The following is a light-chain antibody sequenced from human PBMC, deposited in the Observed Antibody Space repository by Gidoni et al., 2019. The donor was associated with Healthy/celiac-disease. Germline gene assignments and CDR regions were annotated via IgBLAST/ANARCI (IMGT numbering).Light chain of an antibody. V-gene: IGLV2-14*01. CDR2: DVS. J-gene: IGLJ2*01. CDR3: SSYTSSSTLDVV. CDR1: SSDVGGYNY. Sequence: QSALTPPASVSGSPGQSITISCPGTSSDVGGYNYVSWYQQHPGKAPKLMIYDVSNRPSGVSNRFSGSKSGNTASLTISGLKAEDEADYYCSSYTSSSTLDVVFGGGTTLTV.